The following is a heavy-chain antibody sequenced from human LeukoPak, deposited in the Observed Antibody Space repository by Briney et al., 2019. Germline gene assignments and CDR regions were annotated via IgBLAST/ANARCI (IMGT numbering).Heavy chain of an antibody. CDR2: IFPSGGEI. CDR1: GLTFSTFA. Sequence: GGTLRLSCAASGLTFSTFAMIWVRQTPGKGLEWVSSIFPSGGEIHYADSVRGRFTISRDNSKSTLSLQMNSLRAEDTAIYYCATYRQVLLPFESWGQGTLVTVSS. CDR3: ATYRQVLLPFES. J-gene: IGHJ4*02. D-gene: IGHD2-8*02. V-gene: IGHV3-23*01.